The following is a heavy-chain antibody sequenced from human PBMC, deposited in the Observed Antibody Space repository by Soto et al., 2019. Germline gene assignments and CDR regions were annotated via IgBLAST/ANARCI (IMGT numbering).Heavy chain of an antibody. J-gene: IGHJ4*02. CDR2: IVPMFGTS. V-gene: IGHV1-69*06. D-gene: IGHD3-3*01. CDR3: NRGSEYDFWSGYL. CDR1: GGTSTRYA. Sequence: QERLVQSGAEVRKPGSSVKVSCKVTGGTSTRYAINWVRQAPGQGLEWMGGIVPMFGTSKYAQKFQGRVTITVDTSTNIAYMELRSLRSEDTAGYYCNRGSEYDFWSGYLRGQGTLVSLSS.